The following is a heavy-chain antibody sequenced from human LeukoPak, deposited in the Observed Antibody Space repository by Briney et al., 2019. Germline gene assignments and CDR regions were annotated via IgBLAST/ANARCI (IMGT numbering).Heavy chain of an antibody. Sequence: PSETLSLTCTVSGGSISSSYSYWGWIRQPPGKGLEWIGNIYYSGSTYYSPSLTSRVTVSVDTSENQFSLKLTSVTGADTAVYYCAGERGEEYSSGWYKTNYFYNWGQGIRVTVSS. V-gene: IGHV4-39*07. CDR2: IYYSGST. CDR3: AGERGEEYSSGWYKTNYFYN. CDR1: GGSISSSYSY. D-gene: IGHD6-19*01. J-gene: IGHJ4*02.